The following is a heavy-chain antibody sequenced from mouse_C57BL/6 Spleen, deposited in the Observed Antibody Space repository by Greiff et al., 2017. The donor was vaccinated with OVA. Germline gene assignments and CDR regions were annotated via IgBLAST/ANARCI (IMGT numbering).Heavy chain of an antibody. D-gene: IGHD4-1*01. CDR3: ARRGTVFFDY. CDR2: IYPRDGST. J-gene: IGHJ2*01. CDR1: GYTFTSYD. V-gene: IGHV1-85*01. Sequence: VQGVESGPELVKPGASVKLSCKASGYTFTSYDINWVKQRPGQGLEWIGWIYPRDGSTKYNEKFKGKATLTVDTSSSTAYMELHSLTSEDSAVYFCARRGTVFFDYWGQGTTLTVSS.